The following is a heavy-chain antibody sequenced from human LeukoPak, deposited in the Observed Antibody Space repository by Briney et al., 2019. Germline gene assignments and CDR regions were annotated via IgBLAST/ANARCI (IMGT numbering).Heavy chain of an antibody. V-gene: IGHV1-58*01. Sequence: SVKVSCKASGFTFSNSAVQWVRQARGQRLEWIGWIIVGSGATNYAQKFQGRVTITADKSTSTAYMELSSLRSEDTAVYYCARDEPDYDILTGHDAFDIWGQGTMVTVSS. CDR2: IIVGSGAT. J-gene: IGHJ3*02. D-gene: IGHD3-9*01. CDR1: GFTFSNSA. CDR3: ARDEPDYDILTGHDAFDI.